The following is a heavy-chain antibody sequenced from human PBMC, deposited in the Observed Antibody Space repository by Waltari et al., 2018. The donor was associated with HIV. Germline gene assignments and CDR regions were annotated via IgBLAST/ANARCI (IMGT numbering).Heavy chain of an antibody. J-gene: IGHJ4*02. Sequence: QLHLQESGPGLVKPSETLALTCTVSGGSITRHAFYWAWIRQPPGKGLEWIGLMYNSGTTDYNPSLKSRVSMSRDTSKNRFSLRLHSVTAADTAIYYCARRGDGFNQHARLDHWGPGTLVTVSS. V-gene: IGHV4-39*01. CDR1: GGSITRHAFY. CDR2: MYNSGTT. D-gene: IGHD2-2*01. CDR3: ARRGDGFNQHARLDH.